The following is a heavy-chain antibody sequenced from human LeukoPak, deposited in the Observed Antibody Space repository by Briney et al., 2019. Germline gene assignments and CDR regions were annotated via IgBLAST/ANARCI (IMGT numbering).Heavy chain of an antibody. CDR3: ATGVIVVVPAAKYEDYGDDTSNGAFDI. J-gene: IGHJ3*02. Sequence: ASVKVSCKVSGYTLTELSMHWVRQAPGKGLEWMGGFDPEDGETIYAQKFQGRVTMTEDTSTDTAYMELSSLRSEDTAVYYCATGVIVVVPAAKYEDYGDDTSNGAFDIWGQGTMVTVSS. V-gene: IGHV1-24*01. D-gene: IGHD2-2*01. CDR1: GYTLTELS. CDR2: FDPEDGET.